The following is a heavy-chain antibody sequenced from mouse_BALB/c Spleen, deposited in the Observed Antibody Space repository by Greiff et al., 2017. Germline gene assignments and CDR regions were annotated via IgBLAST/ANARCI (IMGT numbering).Heavy chain of an antibody. CDR2: INSNGGST. V-gene: IGHV5-6-2*01. Sequence: EVQRVESGGGLVKLGGSLKLSCAASGFTFSSYYMSWVRQTPEKRLELVAAINSNGGSTYYPDTVKGRFTISRDNAKNTLYLQMSSLKSEDTALYYCARHDYAWFAYWGQGTLVTVSA. D-gene: IGHD2-4*01. CDR3: ARHDYAWFAY. CDR1: GFTFSSYY. J-gene: IGHJ3*01.